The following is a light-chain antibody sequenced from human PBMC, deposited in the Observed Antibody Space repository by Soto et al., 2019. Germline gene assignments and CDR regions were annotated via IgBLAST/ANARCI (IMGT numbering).Light chain of an antibody. CDR3: SPYTSSSTRV. Sequence: QSALTQPASVSGSPGQSITISCTGTSSDVGGYNYVSWYQQHPGKAPKLMIYDVSNRPSGVSNRFSGSKSGNTASLTISGLQAEDEADYYCSPYTSSSTRVFGTGTQLTVL. V-gene: IGLV2-14*01. CDR1: SSDVGGYNY. CDR2: DVS. J-gene: IGLJ1*01.